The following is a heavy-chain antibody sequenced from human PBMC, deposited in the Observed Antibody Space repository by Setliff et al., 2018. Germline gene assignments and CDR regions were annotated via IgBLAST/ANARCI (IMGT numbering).Heavy chain of an antibody. V-gene: IGHV1-69*10. J-gene: IGHJ4*02. CDR3: ARALWDMYSSSSGNLDY. Sequence: ASVKVSCKASGGTFSSYAISWVRQAPGQGLEWMGGIIPILDIENNAQKFQGRVTITADKSTSTAYMELSSLRSEDTAVYYCARALWDMYSSSSGNLDYWGQGTLVTVSS. CDR2: IIPILDIE. CDR1: GGTFSSYA. D-gene: IGHD6-6*01.